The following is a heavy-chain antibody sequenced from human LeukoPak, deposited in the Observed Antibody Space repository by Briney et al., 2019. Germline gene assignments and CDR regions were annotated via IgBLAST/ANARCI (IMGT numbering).Heavy chain of an antibody. CDR2: ISYDGTNK. Sequence: GGSLRLSCAASGFTFSNYGMYWVRQAPGKGLEWVAVISYDGTNKYYADSVKGRFTISRDNSKNTLYLQMNSLRAEDTAVYHCAKVGSGHYYGYKGVVDYWGQGTLVTVSS. V-gene: IGHV3-30*18. D-gene: IGHD3-16*01. CDR1: GFTFSNYG. CDR3: AKVGSGHYYGYKGVVDY. J-gene: IGHJ4*02.